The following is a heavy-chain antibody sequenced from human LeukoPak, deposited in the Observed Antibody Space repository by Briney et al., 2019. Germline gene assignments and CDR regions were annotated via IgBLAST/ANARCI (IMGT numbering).Heavy chain of an antibody. CDR3: AKDGAWLRFDD. J-gene: IGHJ4*02. CDR2: ISPGGGPE. CDR1: GFTFSDFA. Sequence: GGSLRLSCAASGFTFSDFAMIWVRQPPGKGLEWASGISPGGGPEYYADSVKGRFTISRDDSKNTMHLQINNLRAEDTAVYYCAKDGAWLRFDDWGQGILVTVSS. D-gene: IGHD5-12*01. V-gene: IGHV3-23*01.